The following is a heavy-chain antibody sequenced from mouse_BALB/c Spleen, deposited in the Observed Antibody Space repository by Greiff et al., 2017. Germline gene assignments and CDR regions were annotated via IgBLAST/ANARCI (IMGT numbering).Heavy chain of an antibody. CDR3: ARGGGIYYYGSRYFDV. CDR1: GFTFSSYA. J-gene: IGHJ1*01. V-gene: IGHV5-6-5*01. D-gene: IGHD1-1*01. CDR2: ISSGGST. Sequence: EVMLVESGGGLVKPGGSLKLSCAASGFTFSSYAMSWVRQTPEKRLEWVASISSGGSTYYPDSVKGRFTISRDNARNILYLQMSSLRSEDTAMYYCARGGGIYYYGSRYFDVWGAGTTVTVSS.